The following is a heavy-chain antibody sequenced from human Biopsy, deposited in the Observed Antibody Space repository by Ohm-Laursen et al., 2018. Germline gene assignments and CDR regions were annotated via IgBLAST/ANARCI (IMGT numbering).Heavy chain of an antibody. Sequence: SVKVSCNVSGYSLTELSMHWVRQAPGQGLEWMGGFAPENGRIVYSQKFQGRVTTTEDTSTSTAYMEVWRLRSDDTAVYYCAADINVWNVNYWGQGTQVIVSS. CDR2: FAPENGRI. J-gene: IGHJ4*02. CDR3: AADINVWNVNY. CDR1: GYSLTELS. V-gene: IGHV1-24*01. D-gene: IGHD1-1*01.